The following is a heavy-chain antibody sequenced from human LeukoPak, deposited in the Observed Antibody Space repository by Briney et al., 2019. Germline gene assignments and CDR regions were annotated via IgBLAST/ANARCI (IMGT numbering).Heavy chain of an antibody. CDR2: ISSSRPSTI. D-gene: IGHD3-3*01. CDR1: GFTFSRYA. V-gene: IGHV3-48*01. Sequence: GGSLRLSCAASGFTFSRYAMNWVRQAPGKGLEWVSYISSSRPSTIYYGDSVKGRFTISRDNARNSLYLQMDSLRAEDTAVYYCARGPHKRTYDRDNWFDPWGQGTLVTVSS. J-gene: IGHJ5*02. CDR3: ARGPHKRTYDRDNWFDP.